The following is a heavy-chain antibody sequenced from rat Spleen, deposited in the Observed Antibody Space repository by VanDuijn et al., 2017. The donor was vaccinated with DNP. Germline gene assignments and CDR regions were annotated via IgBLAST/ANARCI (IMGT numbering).Heavy chain of an antibody. Sequence: EVQLVESGGGLVQPGRSLKLSCAASGFTFSDYNMAWVRQAPKKGLEWVATIIYDGSRTYYRDSVKGRFTISRNNAKSTLYLQMDSLRSEETATYYCARLDGGYEDWFTYWGQGTLVTVSS. CDR1: GFTFSDYN. J-gene: IGHJ3*01. CDR2: IIYDGSRT. V-gene: IGHV5S10*01. D-gene: IGHD1-11*01. CDR3: ARLDGGYEDWFTY.